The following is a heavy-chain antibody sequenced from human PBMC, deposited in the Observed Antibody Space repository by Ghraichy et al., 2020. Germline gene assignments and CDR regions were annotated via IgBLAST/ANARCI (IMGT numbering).Heavy chain of an antibody. CDR1: GYTFTDYY. V-gene: IGHV1-2*02. CDR3: ARYSGSGRVFDY. CDR2: INPNSGDT. D-gene: IGHD3-10*01. J-gene: IGHJ4*02. Sequence: ASVKVSCKASGYTFTDYYIHWVRQAPGQGLEWLGWINPNSGDTNYAQNFQGRVTMTRDTSIITAYMELSRLKSDNTAVYFCARYSGSGRVFDYWGQGTLVTVSS.